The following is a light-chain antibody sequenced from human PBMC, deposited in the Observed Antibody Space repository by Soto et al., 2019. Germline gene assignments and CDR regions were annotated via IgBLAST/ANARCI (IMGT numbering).Light chain of an antibody. Sequence: EIVLTQSPGTLSLSPGERATLSCRASQSVSSSYLAWYQQKPGQAPRLLIYGASSRATGIPDRFSGSGPGTDFTLTISRLEPVYFAVYSCQQYGRSPRTFGQGNKVDIK. CDR2: GAS. J-gene: IGKJ1*01. V-gene: IGKV3-20*01. CDR3: QQYGRSPRT. CDR1: QSVSSSY.